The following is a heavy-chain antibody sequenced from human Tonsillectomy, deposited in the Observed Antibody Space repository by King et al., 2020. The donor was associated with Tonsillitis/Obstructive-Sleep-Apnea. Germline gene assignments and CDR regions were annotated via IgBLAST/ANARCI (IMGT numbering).Heavy chain of an antibody. CDR3: ARGDAYYDFWSGYYTGSDFDY. V-gene: IGHV3-33*01. CDR2: IWYDGSNK. Sequence: VQLVESAGGVVQPGRSLRLSCAASGFTFSSYGMHWVRQAPGKGLEWVAVIWYDGSNKYYADSVKGRFTISRDNSKNTLYLQMNSLRAEDTAVYYCARGDAYYDFWSGYYTGSDFDYWGQGTLVTVSS. CDR1: GFTFSSYG. J-gene: IGHJ4*02. D-gene: IGHD3-3*01.